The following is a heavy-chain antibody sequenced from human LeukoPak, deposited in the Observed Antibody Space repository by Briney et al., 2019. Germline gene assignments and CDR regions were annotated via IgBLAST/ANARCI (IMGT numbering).Heavy chain of an antibody. V-gene: IGHV3-33*01. D-gene: IGHD5-12*01. CDR2: IWYDGSNK. CDR3: ARVSDAYDYFFDY. CDR1: GFTFSGHG. J-gene: IGHJ4*02. Sequence: GGSLTLSCAASGFTFSGHGMHWVRQAPGKGLEWVAVIWYDGSNKYYADFVKGRFTISRDTSKNTLYLQMNSLRAEDTAVYYCARVSDAYDYFFDYWGQGTLVTVSS.